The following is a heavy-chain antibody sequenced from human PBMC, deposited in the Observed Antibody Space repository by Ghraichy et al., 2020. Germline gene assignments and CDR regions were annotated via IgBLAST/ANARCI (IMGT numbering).Heavy chain of an antibody. CDR3: ARWYCSVGSCPRSYFDY. Sequence: SQTLSLTCTVSGGSFGSYYWSWIRQPPGKGLEWTGYISYSGSTNYNPSLKSRVTISVDTSKNQFSLKLSSVTAADTAVYYCARWYCSVGSCPRSYFDYWGQGTLVTVSS. CDR1: GGSFGSYY. V-gene: IGHV4-59*01. D-gene: IGHD2-15*01. J-gene: IGHJ4*02. CDR2: ISYSGST.